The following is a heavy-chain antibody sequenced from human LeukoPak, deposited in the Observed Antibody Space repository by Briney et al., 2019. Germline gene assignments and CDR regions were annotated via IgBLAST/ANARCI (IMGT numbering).Heavy chain of an antibody. CDR1: GGSISSSSYY. V-gene: IGHV4-39*07. CDR3: ARGGYSYGHYFDY. CDR2: IYYSGST. D-gene: IGHD5-18*01. J-gene: IGHJ4*02. Sequence: SETLSLTCTVSGGSISSSSYYWGWIRQPPGKGLEWIGSIYYSGSTYYNPSLKSRVTISVDTSKNQFSLKLSSVTAADTAVYYCARGGYSYGHYFDYWGQGTLVTVSS.